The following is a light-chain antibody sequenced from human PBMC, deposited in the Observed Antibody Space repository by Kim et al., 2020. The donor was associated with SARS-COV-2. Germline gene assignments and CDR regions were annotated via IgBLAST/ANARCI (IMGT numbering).Light chain of an antibody. CDR2: DVS. CDR1: SSDIGGYNY. Sequence: GQSVTLSCTGTSSDIGGYNYVSWYQQYPGKTPKILLSDVSRRPSGVPDRFSGSKSGNTASLTVSGLQAEDEADYYCTSYGGSNNLVFGGGTQLTVL. V-gene: IGLV2-8*01. CDR3: TSYGGSNNLV. J-gene: IGLJ2*01.